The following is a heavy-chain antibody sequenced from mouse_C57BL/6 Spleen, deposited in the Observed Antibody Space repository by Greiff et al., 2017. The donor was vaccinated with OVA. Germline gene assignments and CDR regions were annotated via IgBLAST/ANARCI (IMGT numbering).Heavy chain of an antibody. V-gene: IGHV1-15*01. J-gene: IGHJ4*01. D-gene: IGHD1-1*01. Sequence: QVHVKQSGAELVRPGASVTLSCKASGYTFTDYEMHWVKQTPVHGLEWIGAIDPETGGTAYNQKFKGKAILTADKSSSTAYMELRSLTSEDSAVYYCTRWGLPNYGSSLYYAMDYWGQGTSVTVSS. CDR2: IDPETGGT. CDR1: GYTFTDYE. CDR3: TRWGLPNYGSSLYYAMDY.